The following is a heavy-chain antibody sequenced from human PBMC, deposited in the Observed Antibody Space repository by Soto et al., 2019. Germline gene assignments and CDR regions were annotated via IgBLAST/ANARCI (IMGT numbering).Heavy chain of an antibody. CDR2: INPNSGGT. CDR3: ARDKGPITMIVPPYYYGMDV. Sequence: ASVKVSCKASGDSFTGYYMHWVRQAPGQGLEWMGWINPNSGGTNYAQKFQGWVTMTRDTSISTAYMELSRLRSDDTAVYYCARDKGPITMIVPPYYYGMDVWGQGTTVTVSS. D-gene: IGHD3-22*01. CDR1: GDSFTGYY. J-gene: IGHJ6*02. V-gene: IGHV1-2*04.